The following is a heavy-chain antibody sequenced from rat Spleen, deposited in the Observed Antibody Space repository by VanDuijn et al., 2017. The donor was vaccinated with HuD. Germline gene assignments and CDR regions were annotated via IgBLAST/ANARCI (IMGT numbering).Heavy chain of an antibody. Sequence: EVQLQESGPGLVKPSQSLSLTCSVTGYSITSNYWVWIRKFPGNKMEWIGHISYSGSTRYNPSLKSRISITRYTSKNQFFLQLNSVTTEDTATYYCVRSVGYTDAFFDYWGQGVMVTVSS. CDR3: VRSVGYTDAFFDY. CDR2: ISYSGST. J-gene: IGHJ2*01. CDR1: GYSITSNY. D-gene: IGHD1-4*01. V-gene: IGHV3-1*01.